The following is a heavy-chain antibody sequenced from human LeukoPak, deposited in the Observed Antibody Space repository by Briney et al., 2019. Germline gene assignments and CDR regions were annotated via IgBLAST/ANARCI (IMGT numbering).Heavy chain of an antibody. CDR3: AKSRVAAGKGFDY. CDR1: GFTFSSYA. Sequence: GGSLRLSCAASGFTFSSYAIHWVRQAPGKGLEWVALISYDGSNKYYADSVKGRFTISRDNSKNTLYLQMNSLRAEDTAVYYCAKSRVAAGKGFDYWGQGTLVTVSS. CDR2: ISYDGSNK. V-gene: IGHV3-30-3*02. D-gene: IGHD6-13*01. J-gene: IGHJ4*02.